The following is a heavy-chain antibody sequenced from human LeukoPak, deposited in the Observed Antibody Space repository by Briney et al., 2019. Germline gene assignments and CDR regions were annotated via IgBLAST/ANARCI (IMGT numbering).Heavy chain of an antibody. CDR1: GFTVSSSY. J-gene: IGHJ4*02. CDR3: ARDSLMLRGPLVIYYFDF. CDR2: IYSGGNT. Sequence: GGSLRLSCAASGFTVSSSYMSWVRQAPGKGLEWVSVIYSGGNTYYTGSVKGRFTISRDNSKNTLDLQMNSLRAEDTAVYYCARDSLMLRGPLVIYYFDFWGQGTLVTVSS. V-gene: IGHV3-66*01. D-gene: IGHD3-10*01.